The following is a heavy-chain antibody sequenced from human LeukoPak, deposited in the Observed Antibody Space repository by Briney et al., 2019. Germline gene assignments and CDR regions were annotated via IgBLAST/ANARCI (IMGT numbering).Heavy chain of an antibody. Sequence: GASVKVSCKASGYTFTSYGISWVRQAPGQGLEWMGRIIPILGIANYAQKFQGRVTITADNSTSTAYMELSSLRSEDTAVYYCARTPSLYYYDSSGYYYLDCWGQGTLVTVSS. V-gene: IGHV1-69*04. CDR3: ARTPSLYYYDSSGYYYLDC. CDR1: GYTFTSYG. CDR2: IIPILGIA. D-gene: IGHD3-22*01. J-gene: IGHJ4*02.